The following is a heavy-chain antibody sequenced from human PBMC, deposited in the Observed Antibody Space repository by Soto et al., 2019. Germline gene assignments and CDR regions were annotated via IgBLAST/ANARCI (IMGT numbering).Heavy chain of an antibody. D-gene: IGHD4-17*01. V-gene: IGHV5-51*01. J-gene: IGHJ3*02. Sequence: PGESLKISCKGSGYSFTSYWIGWVRQMPGKGLEWMGIIYPGDSDTRYSPSFQGQVTISADKSISTAYLQWSSLKASDTAMYYCALTTVRRHDAFDIWGQGTMVPVSS. CDR1: GYSFTSYW. CDR2: IYPGDSDT. CDR3: ALTTVRRHDAFDI.